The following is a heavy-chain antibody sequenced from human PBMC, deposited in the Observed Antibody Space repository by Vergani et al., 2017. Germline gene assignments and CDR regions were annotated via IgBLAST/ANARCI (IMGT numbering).Heavy chain of an antibody. CDR2: ISGHGDRT. CDR1: GFTFSNSA. J-gene: IGHJ4*02. D-gene: IGHD6-19*01. Sequence: EVHLLESGGGQVEAGGSLRLSCVASGFTFSNSAMSWVRQTSGKGLEWVSAISGHGDRTYYADSVKGRFTISRDNAKNSLYLQMNSLRAEDTAVYYCARDSLAVAGTVYWGQGTLVTVSS. V-gene: IGHV3-23*01. CDR3: ARDSLAVAGTVY.